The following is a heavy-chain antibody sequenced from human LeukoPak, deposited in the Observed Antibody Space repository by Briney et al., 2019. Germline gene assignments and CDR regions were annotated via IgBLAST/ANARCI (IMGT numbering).Heavy chain of an antibody. Sequence: ASVKVSCKASGYTFTTYGISWVRQAPGQGLEWMGWISAYNRNTNYARTLQGRVTMTTDTSTSTAYMELRSLRSDDTAVYYCARDSSIAVAGSFDYWGQGTLVTVSS. V-gene: IGHV1-18*01. CDR3: ARDSSIAVAGSFDY. CDR2: ISAYNRNT. CDR1: GYTFTTYG. J-gene: IGHJ4*02. D-gene: IGHD6-19*01.